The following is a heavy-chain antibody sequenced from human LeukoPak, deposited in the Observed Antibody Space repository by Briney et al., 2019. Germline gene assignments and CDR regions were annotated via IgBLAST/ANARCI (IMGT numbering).Heavy chain of an antibody. CDR2: IIPIFGTA. D-gene: IGHD3-10*01. Sequence: GASVKVSCKASGGTFSSYAISWVRQAPGQGLEWMGGIIPIFGTANCAQKFQGRVTITADESTGTAYMELSSLRSEDTAVYYCARPAMVRGVISQQAFDYWGQGTLVTVSS. CDR1: GGTFSSYA. V-gene: IGHV1-69*13. CDR3: ARPAMVRGVISQQAFDY. J-gene: IGHJ4*02.